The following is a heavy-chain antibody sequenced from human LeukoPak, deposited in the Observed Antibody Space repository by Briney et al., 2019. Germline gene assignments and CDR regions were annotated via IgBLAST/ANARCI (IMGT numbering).Heavy chain of an antibody. Sequence: PGGSLRLSCAGSGFNFQYAWMTWVRQAPGKGLEGVGRIKRKRDGETTDYAALVKSRFSISRDDSKNTVYLQMNSLRTEDTAMYYCTSLVGSPTYWGQGTLVTVSS. CDR1: GFNFQYAW. D-gene: IGHD4-23*01. J-gene: IGHJ4*02. CDR3: TSLVGSPTY. V-gene: IGHV3-15*01. CDR2: IKRKRDGETT.